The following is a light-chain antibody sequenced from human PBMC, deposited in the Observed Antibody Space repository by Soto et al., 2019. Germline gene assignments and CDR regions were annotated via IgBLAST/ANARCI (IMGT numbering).Light chain of an antibody. V-gene: IGLV4-69*01. J-gene: IGLJ2*01. Sequence: QLVLTQSPSASASPGASVKLTCTLSSGHSSYAIAWHQQQPEKGPRYLMKLNSDGSHSKGDGIPDRFSGSSSGAERYLTISSLQSEDEADYYCQTWGTGIPVVFGGGTQLTVL. CDR1: SGHSSYA. CDR2: LNSDGSH. CDR3: QTWGTGIPVV.